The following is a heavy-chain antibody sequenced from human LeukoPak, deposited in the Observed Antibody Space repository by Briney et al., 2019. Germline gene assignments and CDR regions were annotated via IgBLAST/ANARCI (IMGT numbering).Heavy chain of an antibody. CDR1: GGSISSSSYY. Sequence: SETLSLTCTVSGGSISSSSYYWGWIRQPPGKGLEWIGSIYYSGSTYYNPSLKSRVTISVDTSKNQFSLKLSSVTAADTAVYYCARGIGRLAAGWFDPWGQGTLVTVSS. J-gene: IGHJ5*02. CDR3: ARGIGRLAAGWFDP. D-gene: IGHD6-25*01. V-gene: IGHV4-39*01. CDR2: IYYSGST.